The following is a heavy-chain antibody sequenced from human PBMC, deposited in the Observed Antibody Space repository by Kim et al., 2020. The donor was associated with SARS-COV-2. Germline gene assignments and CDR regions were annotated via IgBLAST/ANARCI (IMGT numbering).Heavy chain of an antibody. Sequence: NTNPSLKIRVTISVDTSKNQFSLKLRSVTAADTAVYYCARVKRVVPHVDYWGQGTLVTVSS. V-gene: IGHV4-59*01. J-gene: IGHJ4*02. D-gene: IGHD2-21*01. CDR3: ARVKRVVPHVDY.